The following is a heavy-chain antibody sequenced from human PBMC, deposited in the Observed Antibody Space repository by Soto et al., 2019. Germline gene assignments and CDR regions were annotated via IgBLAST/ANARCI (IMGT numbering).Heavy chain of an antibody. D-gene: IGHD3-22*01. CDR2: INPNSGGT. J-gene: IGHJ3*02. CDR1: GYTFTGYY. V-gene: IGHV1-2*02. CDR3: ARAWDLYYFGGSGYYLRAFDI. Sequence: ASVKVSCKASGYTFTGYYMHWGRQAPGQGLEWMGWINPNSGGTNYAQKFQGRVTMTRDTSISTAYMELSRLRADDTAVYYCARAWDLYYFGGSGYYLRAFDICGQGTMVTVSS.